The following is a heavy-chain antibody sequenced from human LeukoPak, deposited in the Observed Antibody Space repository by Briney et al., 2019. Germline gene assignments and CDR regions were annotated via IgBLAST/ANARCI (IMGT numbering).Heavy chain of an antibody. Sequence: GRSLRLSCAASGFTFSSYGMHWVRQAPGKGLEWVAVIWYDGSNKYYADSVKGRFTISRDNSKNTLYLQMNSLRAEDTAVYYCAKDLEGGGYSYGSLDYWGQGTLVTVSS. V-gene: IGHV3-33*06. CDR3: AKDLEGGGYSYGSLDY. J-gene: IGHJ4*02. CDR2: IWYDGSNK. D-gene: IGHD5-18*01. CDR1: GFTFSSYG.